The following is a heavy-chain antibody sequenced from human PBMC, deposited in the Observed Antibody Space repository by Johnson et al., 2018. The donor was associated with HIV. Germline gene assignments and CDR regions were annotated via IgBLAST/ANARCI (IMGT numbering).Heavy chain of an antibody. CDR2: ITWNGGST. CDR3: ARDAPRIDAFDV. CDR1: GFTFDDYG. Sequence: MLLVESGGGVVRPGGSLRLSCAASGFTFDDYGMSWVRQAPGKGLEWVSGITWNGGSTGYADSVKGRFTISRDNSKNTLNLQMNTLRAEDPAVYYCARDAPRIDAFDVWGQGTMVTVSS. V-gene: IGHV3-20*04. J-gene: IGHJ3*01.